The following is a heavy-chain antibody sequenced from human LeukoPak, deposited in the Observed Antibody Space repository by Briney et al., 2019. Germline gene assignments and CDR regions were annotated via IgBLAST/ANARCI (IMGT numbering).Heavy chain of an antibody. V-gene: IGHV4-39*01. CDR2: IYYSGST. CDR3: ARHRAIFGVVIHYPSDAFDI. CDR1: GGSISSSSYY. Sequence: PSETLSLTGTVSGGSISSSSYYWGWIRQPPGKGLEWIGSIYYSGSTYYNPSLKSRVTISVDTSKNQFSLKLSSVTAADTAVYYCARHRAIFGVVIHYPSDAFDIWGPGTMVTVSS. D-gene: IGHD3-3*01. J-gene: IGHJ3*02.